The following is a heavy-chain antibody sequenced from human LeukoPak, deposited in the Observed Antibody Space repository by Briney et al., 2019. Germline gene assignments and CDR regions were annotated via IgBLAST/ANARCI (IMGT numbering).Heavy chain of an antibody. J-gene: IGHJ3*02. Sequence: KPSETLSLTCTVSGGSIRSSYYYWGWIRQPPGKGLEWIGSIYDSGSTYYNPSLKSRVTISVDTSKNQFSLKLSSVIAADTAVYYCASRSYYYDSSGYYENDAFDIWGQGTMVTVSS. CDR3: ASRSYYYDSSGYYENDAFDI. CDR2: IYDSGST. V-gene: IGHV4-39*07. D-gene: IGHD3-22*01. CDR1: GGSIRSSYYY.